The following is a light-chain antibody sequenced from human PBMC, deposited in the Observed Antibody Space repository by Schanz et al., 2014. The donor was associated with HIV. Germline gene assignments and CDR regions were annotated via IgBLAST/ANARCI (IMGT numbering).Light chain of an antibody. V-gene: IGLV1-44*01. CDR1: SSSIKTNT. CDR2: NTY. CDR3: GTWDDSLNGWV. Sequence: QSVLTQPPSASGTPGQRVTISCSGSSSSIKTNTGHWLPPLPGTAPKLLIYNTYHRPSGVPDRFSGSESGTSASLAISGLQSEDEADYYCGTWDDSLNGWVFRGGTKLPVL. J-gene: IGLJ3*02.